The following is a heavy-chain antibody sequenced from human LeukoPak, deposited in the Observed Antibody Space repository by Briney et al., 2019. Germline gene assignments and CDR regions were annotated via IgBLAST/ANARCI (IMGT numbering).Heavy chain of an antibody. CDR3: AATIFGVVSWFDP. CDR2: IIPFFGTA. J-gene: IGHJ5*02. CDR1: GGTFSSYA. V-gene: IGHV1-69*05. D-gene: IGHD3-3*01. Sequence: ASVKVSCKASGGTFSSYAISWVRQAPGQGLEWMGGIIPFFGTANYAQKFQGRVTITTDESTSTAYMELSSLRSEDTAVYYCAATIFGVVSWFDPWGQGTLVTVSS.